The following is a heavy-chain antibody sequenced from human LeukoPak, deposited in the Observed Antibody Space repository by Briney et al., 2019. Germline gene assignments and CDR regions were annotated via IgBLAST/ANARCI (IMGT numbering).Heavy chain of an antibody. CDR1: GFTFSSYG. V-gene: IGHV3-30*02. J-gene: IGHJ4*02. CDR2: IRYDGSNK. CDR3: AKAAGGYSYGWDY. Sequence: PGGSLRLSCAASGFTFSSYGMHWVRQAPGKGLEWVAFIRYDGSNKYYADSVKGRFTISRDNSKNTLYLQMNSLRAEDTAVYYCAKAAGGYSYGWDYWGQGTLVTVSS. D-gene: IGHD5-18*01.